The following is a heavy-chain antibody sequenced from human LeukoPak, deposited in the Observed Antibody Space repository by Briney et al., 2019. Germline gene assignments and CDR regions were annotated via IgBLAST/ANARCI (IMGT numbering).Heavy chain of an antibody. CDR2: ISYDGSNK. D-gene: IGHD4-17*01. CDR3: AYGDYGSGAFDI. CDR1: GFTLSSYG. Sequence: GGSLRLSCAASGFTLSSYGMHWVRQAPGKGLEWVAVISYDGSNKYYADSVKGRFTISRDNSKNTLYLQMNSLRAEDTAVYYCAYGDYGSGAFDIWGQGTMVTVSS. V-gene: IGHV3-30*03. J-gene: IGHJ3*02.